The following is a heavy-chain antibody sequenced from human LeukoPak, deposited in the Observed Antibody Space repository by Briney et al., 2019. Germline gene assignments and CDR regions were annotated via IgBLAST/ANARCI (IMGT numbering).Heavy chain of an antibody. V-gene: IGHV1-46*01. J-gene: IGHJ4*02. CDR1: GYTFSCYS. D-gene: IGHD3-10*01. Sequence: GASVKVSCKASGYTFSCYSMHWVRQAPGQGPEWMGMINPTSGSATYAQKFQGSVTMTRYTSTSTLYMELSSLRSDDTAVYYCARDWAHGSFDYWGQGTPVIVSS. CDR3: ARDWAHGSFDY. CDR2: INPTSGSA.